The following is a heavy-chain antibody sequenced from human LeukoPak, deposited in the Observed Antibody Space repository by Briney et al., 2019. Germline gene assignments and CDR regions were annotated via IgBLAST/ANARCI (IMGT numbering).Heavy chain of an antibody. Sequence: GASVKVSCKASGSTFTSYAMNWVRQAPGQGLEWMGWINTNTGNPTYAQGFTGRFVFSLDTSVSTAYLQISSLKAEDTAVYYCARDWRFLEWLVHYYYYGMDVWGQGTTVTVSS. CDR1: GSTFTSYA. CDR2: INTNTGNP. J-gene: IGHJ6*02. D-gene: IGHD3-3*01. CDR3: ARDWRFLEWLVHYYYYGMDV. V-gene: IGHV7-4-1*02.